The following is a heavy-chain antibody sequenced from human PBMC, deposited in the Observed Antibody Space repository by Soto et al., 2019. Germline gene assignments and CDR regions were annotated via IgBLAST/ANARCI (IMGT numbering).Heavy chain of an antibody. V-gene: IGHV3-33*01. J-gene: IGHJ4*02. CDR1: GFTFSSYG. CDR2: IWYDGSNK. CDR3: AREGSKKVYGDYVYGY. Sequence: GGSLRLSCPASGFTFSSYGMHWVRQAPGKGLEWVAVIWYDGSNKYYADSVKGRFTISRDNSKNTLYLQMNSLRAEDTAVYYCAREGSKKVYGDYVYGYWGQGTLVTVSS. D-gene: IGHD4-17*01.